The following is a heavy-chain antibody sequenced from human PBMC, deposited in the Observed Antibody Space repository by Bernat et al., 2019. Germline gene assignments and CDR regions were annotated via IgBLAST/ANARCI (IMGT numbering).Heavy chain of an antibody. V-gene: IGHV3-21*01. Sequence: VQLVESGGGLVKPGGSLRLSCAASGFTFSTYNMNWVRQALGKGLEWVSSISISNNYIYYADSVKGRFTISRDNANNSLYLQMNSLRAEDTAIEYCARDYCSGGNCYSRAPAYYYGMDVWGQGTTVTVPS. J-gene: IGHJ6*02. CDR3: ARDYCSGGNCYSRAPAYYYGMDV. D-gene: IGHD2-15*01. CDR1: GFTFSTYN. CDR2: ISISNNYI.